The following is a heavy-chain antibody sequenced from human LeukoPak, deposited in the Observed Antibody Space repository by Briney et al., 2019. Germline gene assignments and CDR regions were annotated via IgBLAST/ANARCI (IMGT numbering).Heavy chain of an antibody. CDR2: INQDGGEK. D-gene: IGHD3-16*01. CDR3: ARADYYGRILDY. J-gene: IGHJ4*02. Sequence: GGSLRLSCAASGFTFSNYWMSWVRQAPGKGLEWVANINQDGGEKYYVDSVKGRFTISRDNTKKSLSLDMNSPRAEVTAVYYGARADYYGRILDYWGQGTLVPVSS. CDR1: GFTFSNYW. V-gene: IGHV3-7*01.